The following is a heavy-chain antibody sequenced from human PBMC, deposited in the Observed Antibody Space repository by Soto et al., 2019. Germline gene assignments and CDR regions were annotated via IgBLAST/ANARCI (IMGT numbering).Heavy chain of an antibody. Sequence: QVQLVQSGAEVKKPGSSVKVSCKASGGAFSDYAFIWVRQAPGQGLEWLGGIMPIFRAPDYAQKFQGRVTITADEFTRTAYMEMNSLRSEHTAVYYCASWLKGTDIGNYYYGMDVWGHGTTVTVS. CDR3: ASWLKGTDIGNYYYGMDV. J-gene: IGHJ6*02. CDR1: GGAFSDYA. V-gene: IGHV1-69*12. CDR2: IMPIFRAP. D-gene: IGHD2-21*02.